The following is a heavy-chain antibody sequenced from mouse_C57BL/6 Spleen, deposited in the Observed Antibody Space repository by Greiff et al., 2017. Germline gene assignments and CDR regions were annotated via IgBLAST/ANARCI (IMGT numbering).Heavy chain of an antibody. Sequence: EVHLVESGPGLVKPSQSLSLTCSVTGYSITSGYYWNWIRQFPGNKLEWMGYISYDGSNNYNPSLKNRISITRDTSKNPFFLTLNSVTTEDTATYYCARGITTRGFAYWGQGTLVTVSA. CDR3: ARGITTRGFAY. V-gene: IGHV3-6*01. CDR1: GYSITSGYY. J-gene: IGHJ3*01. CDR2: ISYDGSN. D-gene: IGHD2-4*01.